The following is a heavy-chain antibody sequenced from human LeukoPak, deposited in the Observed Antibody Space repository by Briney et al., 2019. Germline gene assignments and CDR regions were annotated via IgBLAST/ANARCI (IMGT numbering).Heavy chain of an antibody. J-gene: IGHJ5*02. CDR3: ARVAKYCSSTSCLRIDP. Sequence: SGTLSLTCTVSGGSISSYYWSWIRQPPGKGLEWIGSIYYSGSTYYNPSLKSRVTISVDTSKNQFSLKLSSVTAADTAVYYCARVAKYCSSTSCLRIDPWGQGTLVTVSS. V-gene: IGHV4-59*12. CDR2: IYYSGST. CDR1: GGSISSYY. D-gene: IGHD2-2*01.